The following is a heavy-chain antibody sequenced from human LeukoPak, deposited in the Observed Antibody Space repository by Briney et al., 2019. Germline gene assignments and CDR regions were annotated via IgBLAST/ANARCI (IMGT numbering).Heavy chain of an antibody. D-gene: IGHD1-26*01. CDR3: AKDPEGGSYYLDQNYFDY. J-gene: IGHJ4*02. CDR2: ISGSGGST. CDR1: GFTFSSYA. Sequence: GGSLRLSCAASGFTFSSYAMSWVRQAPGKGLEWVSAISGSGGSTYYADSVKGRFTISRDNSKNTLYLQMNSLRAENTAVYYCAKDPEGGSYYLDQNYFDYWGQGTLVTVSS. V-gene: IGHV3-23*01.